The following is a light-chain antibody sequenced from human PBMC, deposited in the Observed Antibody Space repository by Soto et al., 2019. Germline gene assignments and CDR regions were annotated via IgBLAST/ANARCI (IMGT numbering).Light chain of an antibody. J-gene: IGLJ3*02. CDR2: GNS. CDR1: SSNIGACYD. V-gene: IGLV1-40*01. CDR3: QSYDSSLNGGV. Sequence: QSVLTQPPSVSGAPGQRVTISCTGSSSNIGACYDVHWYQQLPGTAPKLLIYGNSNRPSGVPDRFSGSKSGTSASLAITGLQAEDEADYYCQSYDSSLNGGVFGGGTKLTVL.